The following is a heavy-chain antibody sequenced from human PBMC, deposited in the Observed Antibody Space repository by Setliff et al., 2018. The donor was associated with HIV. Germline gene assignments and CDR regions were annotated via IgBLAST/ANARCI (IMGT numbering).Heavy chain of an antibody. Sequence: SVKVSCKASGNTFSSYGITWVRQAPGQGLEWMGGTTPLLGTTNYAQNFQGRVTITRDTSANIAYMEVTRLRSEDTAIYYCARNGCSGHSYFCEHDYWGQGTLVTVSS. CDR2: TTPLLGTT. CDR1: GNTFSSYG. D-gene: IGHD2-21*02. CDR3: ARNGCSGHSYFCEHDY. J-gene: IGHJ4*02. V-gene: IGHV1-69*10.